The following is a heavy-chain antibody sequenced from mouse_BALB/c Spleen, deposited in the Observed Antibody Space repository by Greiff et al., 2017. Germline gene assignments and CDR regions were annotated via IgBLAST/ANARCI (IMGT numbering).Heavy chain of an antibody. V-gene: IGHV5-6-3*01. CDR3: ARESLNYYAMDY. Sequence: EVHLVESGGDLVKPGGSLKLSCAASGFTFSSYGMSWVRQTPDKRLELVATINSNGGSTYYPDSVKGRFTISRDNAKNTLYLQMSSLKSEDTAMYYCARESLNYYAMDYWGQGTSVTVSS. CDR2: INSNGGST. D-gene: IGHD1-3*01. J-gene: IGHJ4*01. CDR1: GFTFSSYG.